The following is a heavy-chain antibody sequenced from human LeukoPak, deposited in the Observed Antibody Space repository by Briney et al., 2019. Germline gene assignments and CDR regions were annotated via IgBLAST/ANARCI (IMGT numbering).Heavy chain of an antibody. V-gene: IGHV3-30-3*01. J-gene: IGHJ4*02. CDR1: GFTFSSYA. Sequence: GGSLRLSCAASGFTFSSYAMHWVRQAPGKGLEWVAVISYDGSNKYYADSVKGRFTISRDNSKNTPYLQMNSLRAEDTAVYYCARILLRYFDWPIGSYFDYWGQGTLVTVSS. CDR3: ARILLRYFDWPIGSYFDY. D-gene: IGHD3-9*01. CDR2: ISYDGSNK.